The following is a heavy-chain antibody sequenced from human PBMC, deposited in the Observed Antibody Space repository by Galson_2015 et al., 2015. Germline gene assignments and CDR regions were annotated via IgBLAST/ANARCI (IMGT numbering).Heavy chain of an antibody. CDR2: IIPIFGTA. D-gene: IGHD2-2*01. J-gene: IGHJ5*02. V-gene: IGHV1-69*01. CDR3: ARDQGIVVVPAAMNWFDP. Sequence: SVKASCKASGGTFTNYDISGGRQAPGQGLEWMGGIIPIFGTANYAQKFQGRVTITADESTSTAYMEQSSLSSEDTAVYYCARDQGIVVVPAAMNWFDPWGQGTLVTVSS. CDR1: GGTFTNYD.